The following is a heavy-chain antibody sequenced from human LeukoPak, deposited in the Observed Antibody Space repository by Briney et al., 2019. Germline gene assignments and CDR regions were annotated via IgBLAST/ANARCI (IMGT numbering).Heavy chain of an antibody. CDR2: ITTSDGNT. D-gene: IGHD3-10*01. J-gene: IGHJ5*02. V-gene: IGHV3-23*01. CDR1: GFTFSSYT. CDR3: AKVPSPYYYGSGRSVPELFDP. Sequence: QPGGSLRLSCAASGFTFSSYTMSWVRQAPGKGLEWVSTITTSDGNTYYADSVKGRFTVSRDNSKNTLYLQMNSLRAEDTAVSYCAKVPSPYYYGSGRSVPELFDPWGQGTLVTVSS.